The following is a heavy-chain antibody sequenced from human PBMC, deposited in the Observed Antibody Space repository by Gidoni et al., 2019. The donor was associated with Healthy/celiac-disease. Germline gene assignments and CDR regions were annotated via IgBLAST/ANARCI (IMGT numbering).Heavy chain of an antibody. CDR1: GFTFSGYS. D-gene: IGHD4-17*01. V-gene: IGHV3-21*01. J-gene: IGHJ3*02. CDR2: ISSSSSYI. Sequence: EVQLVESGGGMVKPGGSLRLSCAASGFTFSGYSMNWVRQAPGKGLEWVSSISSSSSYIYYADSVKGRFTISRDNAKNSLYLQRNSLRAEDTAVYYCARDRGGYGDYDAFDIWGQGTMVTVSS. CDR3: ARDRGGYGDYDAFDI.